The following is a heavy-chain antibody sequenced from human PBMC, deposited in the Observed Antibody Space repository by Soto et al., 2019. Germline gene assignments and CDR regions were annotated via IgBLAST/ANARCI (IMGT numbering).Heavy chain of an antibody. CDR1: GYTFTSYG. Sequence: ASVKVSCKASGYTFTSYGISWVRQAPGQGLEWMGWINAGNGNTKYSQKFQGRVTITRDTSASTDYMELSSLRSEDTAVYYCARGSGYYYWDDYWGQGTLVTVSS. J-gene: IGHJ4*02. V-gene: IGHV1-3*01. CDR3: ARGSGYYYWDDY. D-gene: IGHD3-22*01. CDR2: INAGNGNT.